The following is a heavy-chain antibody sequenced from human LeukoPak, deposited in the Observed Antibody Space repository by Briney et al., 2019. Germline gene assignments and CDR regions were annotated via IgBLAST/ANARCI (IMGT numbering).Heavy chain of an antibody. V-gene: IGHV4-59*01. CDR2: IYYSGST. D-gene: IGHD1-26*01. CDR3: ARAVVGAHLDC. Sequence: SETLSLTCTVSGGSIGSYYWSWIRQPPGKGLEWIGYIYYSGSTNYNPSLKSRVTISVDTSKNQFSLKLTSVTAADTAVYYCARAVVGAHLDCWGQGTLVTVSS. J-gene: IGHJ4*02. CDR1: GGSIGSYY.